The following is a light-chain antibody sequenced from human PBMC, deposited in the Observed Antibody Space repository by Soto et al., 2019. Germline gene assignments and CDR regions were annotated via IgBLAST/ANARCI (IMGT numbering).Light chain of an antibody. J-gene: IGKJ1*01. CDR2: GAS. CDR1: QSVSSN. Sequence: EIVMTQSPATRSVSPGERATLSCRASQSVSSNFAWYQQRPGQAPRLIIYGASTRAPGIQARFSGRGSGTEFTLTNSRLQSEDFADYHCQQCNNWPLTFGQGTNVEIK. CDR3: QQCNNWPLT. V-gene: IGKV3-15*01.